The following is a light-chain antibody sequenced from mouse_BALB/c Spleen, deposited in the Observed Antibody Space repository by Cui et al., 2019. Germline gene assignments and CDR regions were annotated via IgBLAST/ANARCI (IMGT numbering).Light chain of an antibody. Sequence: DIQMTQSPASLSVSVGETVTITCRASENIYSNLAWYQQKQGKSPQLLVYAATNLADGVPSRFSGSGSGTQYSLKINSLQSEDFGNYYCQHFWGTYTFGGGTKLEIK. J-gene: IGKJ2*01. V-gene: IGKV12-46*01. CDR3: QHFWGTYT. CDR2: AAT. CDR1: ENIYSN.